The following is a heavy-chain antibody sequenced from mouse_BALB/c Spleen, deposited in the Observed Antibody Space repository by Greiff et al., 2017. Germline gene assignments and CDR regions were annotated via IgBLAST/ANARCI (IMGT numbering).Heavy chain of an antibody. D-gene: IGHD2-14*01. V-gene: IGHV5-6-5*01. CDR1: GFTFSSYA. CDR3: ARRGYRYGDAMDY. CDR2: ISSGGST. J-gene: IGHJ4*01. Sequence: EVQGVESGGGLVKPGGSLKLSCAASGFTFSSYAMSWVRQTPEKRLEWVASISSGGSTYYPDSVKGRFTISRDNARNILYLQMSSLRSEDTAMYYCARRGYRYGDAMDYWGQGTSVTVSS.